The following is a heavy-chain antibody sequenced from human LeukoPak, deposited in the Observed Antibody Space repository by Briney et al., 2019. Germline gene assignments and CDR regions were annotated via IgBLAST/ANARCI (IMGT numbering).Heavy chain of an antibody. V-gene: IGHV1-2*02. CDR1: GYTFTGNC. D-gene: IGHD1-26*01. CDR3: ARGAVGMLGPNNPFDY. Sequence: ASVKVSCKASGYTFTGNCLHWVRQAPGQGLEWMGWINTNNGGTSYAQTFLGRVTMTRDTSISTAYLELVSLRSDDTAVYYCARGAVGMLGPNNPFDYWGQGTLVTLSS. CDR2: INTNNGGT. J-gene: IGHJ4*02.